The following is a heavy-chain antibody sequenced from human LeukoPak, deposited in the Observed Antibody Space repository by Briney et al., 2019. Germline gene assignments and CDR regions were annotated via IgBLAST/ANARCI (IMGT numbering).Heavy chain of an antibody. CDR3: ARDGEYSGYDLYSSSWYSSYYYGMDV. CDR1: GFTFSSYW. Sequence: AGGSLRLSCAASGFTFSSYWMSWVRQAPGKGLEWVSSISSSSSYIYYADSVKGRFTISRDNAKNSLYLQMNSLRAEDTAVYYCARDGEYSGYDLYSSSWYSSYYYGMDVWGQGTTVTVSS. D-gene: IGHD6-13*01. V-gene: IGHV3-21*01. CDR2: ISSSSSYI. J-gene: IGHJ6*02.